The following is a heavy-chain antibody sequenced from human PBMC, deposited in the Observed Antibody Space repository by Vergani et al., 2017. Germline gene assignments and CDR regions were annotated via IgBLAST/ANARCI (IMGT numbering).Heavy chain of an antibody. CDR3: AKNLGTSSGGGWFDP. D-gene: IGHD6-6*01. Sequence: EVQLEESGGGLVLPGRSLRLSCVASGFTSAGYAMHWVRQAPGKGLEWVSGISWNSDSIGYADSVKGRFTISRDNAKNSLYLQMNSLRAEDTALYYCAKNLGTSSGGGWFDPGGQGTLVTFSS. V-gene: IGHV3-9*02. J-gene: IGHJ5*02. CDR2: ISWNSDSI. CDR1: GFTSAGYA.